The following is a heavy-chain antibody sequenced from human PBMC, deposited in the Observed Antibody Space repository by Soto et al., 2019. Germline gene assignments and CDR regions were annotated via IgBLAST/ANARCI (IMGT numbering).Heavy chain of an antibody. CDR1: GGSFSGYY. CDR3: ARKRRRGGYYYGMDV. J-gene: IGHJ6*02. D-gene: IGHD1-1*01. V-gene: IGHV4-34*01. CDR2: INHSGST. Sequence: QVQLQQWGAGLLKPSETLSLTCAVYGGSFSGYYWSWIRQPPGKGLEWIGEINHSGSTNYNPSLKSRVTISVDTSKNQFSLKLSSVTAADTAVYCCARKRRRGGYYYGMDVWGQGTTVTVSS.